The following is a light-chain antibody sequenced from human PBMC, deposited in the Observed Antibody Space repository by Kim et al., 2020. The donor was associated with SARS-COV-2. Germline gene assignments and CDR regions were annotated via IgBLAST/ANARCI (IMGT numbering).Light chain of an antibody. CDR1: QSVNRSY. V-gene: IGKV3-20*01. Sequence: SPGESATLSCRASQSVNRSYLAWYQQKPGQAPRLLIYGASSRATGIPDRFSGSGSGTDVTLTISRLEPEDFAVYYCQQYGSSSWTFGQGTKVDIK. CDR2: GAS. J-gene: IGKJ1*01. CDR3: QQYGSSSWT.